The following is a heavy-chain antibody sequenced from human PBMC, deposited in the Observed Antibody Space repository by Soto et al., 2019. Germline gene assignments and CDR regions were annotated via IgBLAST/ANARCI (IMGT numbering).Heavy chain of an antibody. Sequence: ASVKGSCKASGYTFTGYYMHWVRQAPGQGLEWMGWINPNSGGTNYAQKFQGWVTMTRDTSISTAYMELSRLRSDDTAVYYCARAYYSGSTGYWYYHYGRDSQDRRSTVTASS. CDR3: ARAYYSGSTGYWYYHYGRDS. J-gene: IGHJ6*02. CDR1: GYTFTGYY. D-gene: IGHD3-22*01. CDR2: INPNSGGT. V-gene: IGHV1-2*04.